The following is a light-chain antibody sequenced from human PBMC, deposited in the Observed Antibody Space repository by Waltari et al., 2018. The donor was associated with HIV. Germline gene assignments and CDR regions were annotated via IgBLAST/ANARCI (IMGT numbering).Light chain of an antibody. CDR1: QNVNSN. V-gene: IGKV3-15*01. Sequence: EIVMTQSPATLSVSPGEEAPLPARASQNVNSNLAWYQQKPGQAPRVLIYAASTRATGIPARFSGSGSGTEFTLTISSLQSEDFAIYYCQQYNNWPPDFTFGPGTKVDIK. CDR2: AAS. CDR3: QQYNNWPPDFT. J-gene: IGKJ3*01.